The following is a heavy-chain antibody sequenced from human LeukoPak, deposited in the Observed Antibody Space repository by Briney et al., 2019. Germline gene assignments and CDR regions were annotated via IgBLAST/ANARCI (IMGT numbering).Heavy chain of an antibody. D-gene: IGHD2/OR15-2a*01. CDR1: GGAISSGHYS. J-gene: IGHJ6*03. Sequence: SETLSLTCTVSGGAISSGHYSWTWIRQPAGKGLEWIGRIYTSGSTNYNPSLKGRVTISLDTSKNQFSLNLNSVTAADTAMYYCARDRDFYMDVWGKGSTVTVSS. CDR2: IYTSGST. CDR3: ARDRDFYMDV. V-gene: IGHV4-61*02.